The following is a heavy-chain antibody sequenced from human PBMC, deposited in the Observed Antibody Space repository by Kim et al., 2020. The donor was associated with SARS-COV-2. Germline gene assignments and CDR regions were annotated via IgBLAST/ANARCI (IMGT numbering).Heavy chain of an antibody. D-gene: IGHD3-22*01. V-gene: IGHV4-4*07. CDR2: IYTSGST. J-gene: IGHJ2*01. CDR3: ARDPFNSADSSGTYWYFDL. Sequence: SETLSLTCTVSGGSISSYYWSWIRQPAGKGLEWIGRIYTSGSTNYNPSLKSRVTMSVDTSKNQFSLKLSSVTAADTAVYYCARDPFNSADSSGTYWYFDLWGRGTLVTVSS. CDR1: GGSISSYY.